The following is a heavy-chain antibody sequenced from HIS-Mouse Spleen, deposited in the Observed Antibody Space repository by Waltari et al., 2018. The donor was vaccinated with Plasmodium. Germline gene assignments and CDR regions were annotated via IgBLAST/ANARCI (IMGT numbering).Heavy chain of an antibody. CDR1: GFTVGSNY. CDR2: SYSGGST. J-gene: IGHJ4*02. CDR3: ARAAIAWGSPYYFDY. D-gene: IGHD7-27*01. Sequence: EVQLVETGRGLIQPGGSLRLSCAASGFTVGSNYMSWVRQAPGKGLEWGSVSYSGGSTYYADSVKGRFTISRDNSKNTLYLQMNSLRAEDTAVYYCARAAIAWGSPYYFDYWGQGTLVTVSS. V-gene: IGHV3-53*02.